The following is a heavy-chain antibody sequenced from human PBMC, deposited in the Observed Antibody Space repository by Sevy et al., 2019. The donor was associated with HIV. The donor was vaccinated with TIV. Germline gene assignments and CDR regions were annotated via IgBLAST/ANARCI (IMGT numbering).Heavy chain of an antibody. D-gene: IGHD3-10*01. CDR3: AREVAYYGSGTYHYGMDV. CDR1: GFTFSSYA. V-gene: IGHV3-30-3*01. Sequence: GGSLRLSCAASGFTFSSYAMHWVRQAPGNGLEWVAVISYDGSNKYYADSVKGRFTISRDNSKNTLYLQMNSLRAEDTAVYYCAREVAYYGSGTYHYGMDVWGQGTTVTVSS. J-gene: IGHJ6*02. CDR2: ISYDGSNK.